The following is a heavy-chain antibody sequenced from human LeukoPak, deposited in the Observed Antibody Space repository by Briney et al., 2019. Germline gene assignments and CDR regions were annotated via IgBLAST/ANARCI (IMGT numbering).Heavy chain of an antibody. Sequence: SVKVSCKASGGTFSSYAISWVRQAPGQGLEWMGGIIPIFGTANYAQKFQGRVTITADESTSTAYMELSSLRSEDTVVYYCARGPRYSSGWYWWYYFDYWGQGTLVTVSS. CDR3: ARGPRYSSGWYWWYYFDY. J-gene: IGHJ4*02. CDR2: IIPIFGTA. D-gene: IGHD6-19*01. CDR1: GGTFSSYA. V-gene: IGHV1-69*13.